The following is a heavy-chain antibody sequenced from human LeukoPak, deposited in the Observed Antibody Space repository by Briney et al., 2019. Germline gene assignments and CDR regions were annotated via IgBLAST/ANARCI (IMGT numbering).Heavy chain of an antibody. V-gene: IGHV4-30-2*01. CDR1: GGSISSGGYY. CDR3: ARGHCSSTSCYTGGWFDP. Sequence: SETLSLTCTVSGGSISSGGYYWSWIRQPPGKGLEWIGHIYHSGSTYYNPSLKSRVTISVDRSKNQFSLKLSSVTAADTAVYYCARGHCSSTSCYTGGWFDPWGQGTLVTVSS. CDR2: IYHSGST. D-gene: IGHD2-2*02. J-gene: IGHJ5*02.